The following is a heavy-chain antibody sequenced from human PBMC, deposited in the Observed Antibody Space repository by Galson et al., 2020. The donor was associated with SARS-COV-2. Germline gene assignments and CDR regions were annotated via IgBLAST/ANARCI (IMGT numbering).Heavy chain of an antibody. CDR3: ARSKASTVTTLRPTTGLYFQH. D-gene: IGHD4-17*01. V-gene: IGHV4-34*01. CDR2: INHSGST. Sequence: SETLSLTCAVYGGSFSGYYWSWIRQPPGKGLEWIGEINHSGSTNYNPSLKSRVTISVDTSKNQFSLKLSSVTAADTAVYYCARSKASTVTTLRPTTGLYFQHWGQGTLVTVSS. J-gene: IGHJ1*01. CDR1: GGSFSGYY.